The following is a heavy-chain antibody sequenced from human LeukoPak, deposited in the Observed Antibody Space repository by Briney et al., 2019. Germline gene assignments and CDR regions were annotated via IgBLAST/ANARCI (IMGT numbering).Heavy chain of an antibody. CDR2: IYTSGST. J-gene: IGHJ6*03. CDR3: ARRYSYGYFGYYYYMDV. Sequence: PSETLSLTCTVSGGSISSGSYYWSWIRQPAGKGLEWIGRIYTSGSTNYNPSLKSRVTISVDTSKNQFSLKLSSVTAADTAVYYCARRYSYGYFGYYYYMDVWGKGTTVTISS. V-gene: IGHV4-61*02. D-gene: IGHD5-18*01. CDR1: GGSISSGSYY.